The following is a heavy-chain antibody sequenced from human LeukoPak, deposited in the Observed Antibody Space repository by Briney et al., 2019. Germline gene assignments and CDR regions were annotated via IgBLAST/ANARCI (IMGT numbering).Heavy chain of an antibody. D-gene: IGHD6-6*01. CDR2: INPNRGVT. CDR3: ARASGSDSSVKSFYYMGV. J-gene: IGHJ6*03. Sequence: GASVKVSCKAPGYTFNAYYIHWVRQAPGQGLEWMGWINPNRGVTNYAQKFQGRVTMTRDTSVSTAYMELSSLISDDTAIYYCARASGSDSSVKSFYYMGVWGKGSTVTVSS. CDR1: GYTFNAYY. V-gene: IGHV1-2*02.